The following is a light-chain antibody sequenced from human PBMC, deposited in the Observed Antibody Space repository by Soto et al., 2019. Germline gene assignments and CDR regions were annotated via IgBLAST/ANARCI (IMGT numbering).Light chain of an antibody. CDR2: DVS. CDR3: CSYAGSYTFEV. Sequence: QSVLTQPRSVSGSPRQSVTISCTGTSSDVGGYNYVSWYQQYPGKAPKLMIYDVSKRPSGVPDRFSGSKSGNTASLTISGLQAEDEADYYCCSYAGSYTFEVFGGGTKVTVL. J-gene: IGLJ2*01. CDR1: SSDVGGYNY. V-gene: IGLV2-11*01.